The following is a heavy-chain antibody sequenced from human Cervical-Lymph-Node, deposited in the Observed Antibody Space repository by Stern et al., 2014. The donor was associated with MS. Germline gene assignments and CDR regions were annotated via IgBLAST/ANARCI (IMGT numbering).Heavy chain of an antibody. Sequence: QAQLVESGAEVKKPGASVKVSCEASGYTFTAYYMHWVRQAPGQGLEWMGQINPNSGDSQYAQKFQGRVTMTRDTSINTAYMDLSSLRSDDTAVYYCATLTHGMLFDNWGQGTLVTVSS. CDR3: ATLTHGMLFDN. CDR2: INPNSGDS. J-gene: IGHJ4*02. CDR1: GYTFTAYY. V-gene: IGHV1-2*06. D-gene: IGHD1-1*01.